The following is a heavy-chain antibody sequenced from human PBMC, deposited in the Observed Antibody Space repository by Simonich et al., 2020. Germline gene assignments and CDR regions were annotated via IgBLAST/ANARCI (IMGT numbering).Heavy chain of an antibody. CDR3: ARWTATGYYFDY. V-gene: IGHV3-53*01. CDR2: IYSGGSK. Sequence: EVQLVESGGGLIQPGGSLRLSCAASGFTVSSNYMSWVRQAPGKGLDWVSVIYSGGSKYYADSGKGRFTISRDNSKNTLYLQINSLRAEDTAVYYCARWTATGYYFDYWGQGTLVTVSS. D-gene: IGHD1-1*01. CDR1: GFTVSSNY. J-gene: IGHJ4*02.